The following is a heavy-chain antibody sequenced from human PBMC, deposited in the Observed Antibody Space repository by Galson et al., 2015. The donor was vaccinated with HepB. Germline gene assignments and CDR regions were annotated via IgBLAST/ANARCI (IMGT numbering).Heavy chain of an antibody. CDR3: TKDPPWFDP. V-gene: IGHV3-23*01. CDR1: GFTFTSHD. CDR2: VASDGGSR. Sequence: SLRLSCAGSGFTFTSHDMAWVRQTPRKGLEWVSSVASDGGSRFYADSVKGRFSISRDNSKNTVYLEMNNLRVDDTAIYYCTKDPPWFDPWGQGTLVTVSS. J-gene: IGHJ5*02.